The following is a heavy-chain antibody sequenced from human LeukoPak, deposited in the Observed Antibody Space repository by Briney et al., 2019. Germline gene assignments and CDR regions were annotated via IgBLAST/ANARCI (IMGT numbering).Heavy chain of an antibody. D-gene: IGHD2-15*01. CDR1: GFTFSSYG. CDR3: AKGHCSGGSCSPSIYYLDN. J-gene: IGHJ4*02. Sequence: GGSLRLSCAASGFTFSSYGMHWVRQAPGKGLEWVAVISYDGNTKYYADSVKGRFTISRDYSKNTLYLQMNSLRPEDTAVYYCAKGHCSGGSCSPSIYYLDNWAQGTVLTVSS. CDR2: ISYDGNTK. V-gene: IGHV3-30*18.